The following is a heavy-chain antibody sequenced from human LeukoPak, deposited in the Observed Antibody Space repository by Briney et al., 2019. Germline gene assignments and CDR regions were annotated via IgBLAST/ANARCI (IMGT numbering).Heavy chain of an antibody. J-gene: IGHJ6*03. CDR1: GYTFTGYY. D-gene: IGHD4-17*01. Sequence: ASVKVSCKASGYTFTGYYMHWVRQAPGQGLEWMGRINPNSGGTNYAQKFQGRVTMTRDTSISTAYMELSRLRSDDTAVYYCARDYNGAYVSLNYYYYYMDVWGKGTTVTVSS. CDR2: INPNSGGT. CDR3: ARDYNGAYVSLNYYYYYMDV. V-gene: IGHV1-2*06.